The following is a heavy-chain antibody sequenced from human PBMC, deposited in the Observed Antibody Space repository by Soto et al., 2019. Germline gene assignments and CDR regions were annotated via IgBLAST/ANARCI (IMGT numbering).Heavy chain of an antibody. V-gene: IGHV3-74*01. CDR3: ARSGGDYNYYYDMDV. CDR2: IYSDVSTA. CDR1: GFTYNTCW. J-gene: IGHJ6*02. Sequence: PGGSLRLSCAASGFTYNTCWMNWVRQVPGKGLMWVSRIYSDVSTARYADSVKGRFTISRDNAKNTVYLQMNSLRAEDTAVYYCARSGGDYNYYYDMDVWGQGTTVTVSS. D-gene: IGHD2-21*02.